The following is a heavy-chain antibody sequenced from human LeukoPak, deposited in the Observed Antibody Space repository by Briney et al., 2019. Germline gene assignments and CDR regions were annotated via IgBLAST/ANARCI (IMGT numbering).Heavy chain of an antibody. Sequence: SKTLSLTCTVSGGSISSYYWSWIRQPAGKGLEWIGRIYTSGSTNYNPSLKSRVTISLDTSKNQFSLNLTSVTAADTAVYYCVRVGPFGMSSGYWFDPWGQGTLVTVSS. V-gene: IGHV4-4*07. CDR3: VRVGPFGMSSGYWFDP. D-gene: IGHD3-16*01. CDR2: IYTSGST. J-gene: IGHJ5*02. CDR1: GGSISSYY.